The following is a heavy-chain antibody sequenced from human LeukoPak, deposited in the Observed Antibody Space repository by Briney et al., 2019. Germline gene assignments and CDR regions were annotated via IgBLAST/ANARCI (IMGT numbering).Heavy chain of an antibody. D-gene: IGHD6-6*01. Sequence: SETLSLTCTVSGGSISGGSYYWSWIRQPAGRGLEWIGRIYTSGSTNYNPSLKSRVTISVDTTKNQFSLKLSSVTAADTAVYYCARTRLYMSSSGFFDYWGRGTLVTVSS. CDR3: ARTRLYMSSSGFFDY. CDR2: IYTSGST. J-gene: IGHJ4*02. CDR1: GGSISGGSYY. V-gene: IGHV4-61*02.